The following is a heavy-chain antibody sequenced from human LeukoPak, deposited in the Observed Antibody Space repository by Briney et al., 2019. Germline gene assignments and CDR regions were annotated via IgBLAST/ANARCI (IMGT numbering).Heavy chain of an antibody. CDR1: GFTLSRYS. CDR3: AREDSSSSDNWFDP. V-gene: IGHV3-21*01. Sequence: PGGSLRLSCAASGFTLSRYSMNWVRQAPGKGLEWVSSISTSSSYIYYAGSVKGRFTISRDNAKNSLYLQMNSLRAEDTAVYYCAREDSSSSDNWFDPWGQGTLVTVSS. J-gene: IGHJ5*02. D-gene: IGHD6-6*01. CDR2: ISTSSSYI.